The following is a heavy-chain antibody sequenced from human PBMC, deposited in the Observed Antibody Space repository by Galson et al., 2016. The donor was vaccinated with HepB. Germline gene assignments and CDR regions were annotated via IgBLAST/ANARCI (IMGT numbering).Heavy chain of an antibody. Sequence: QSGAEVKKPGESLRISCKISGYNFTTHWITWVRQMPGKGLEWMGRSDPSDSYNQYSPSFKGNVTTSVDKSVSTAYLQWNSLKASDTATYYCARLILVRGPIVYDAFDIWGQGTTVIVSS. V-gene: IGHV5-10-1*01. CDR2: SDPSDSYN. J-gene: IGHJ3*02. CDR3: ARLILVRGPIVYDAFDI. D-gene: IGHD3-10*01. CDR1: GYNFTTHW.